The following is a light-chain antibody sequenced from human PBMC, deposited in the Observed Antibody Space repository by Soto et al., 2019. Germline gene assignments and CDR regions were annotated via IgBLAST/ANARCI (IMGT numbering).Light chain of an antibody. CDR1: QRISTW. Sequence: DIQMTQSPSTLSASVGDRVTITCRASQRISTWLAWYQQKPGKAPKLLIYDASSLRSGVPSRFSGSGSGTEFTLTISSLQPDDFATYYCQQYGSYSLTWTFGQGTKVEIK. V-gene: IGKV1-5*01. J-gene: IGKJ1*01. CDR2: DAS. CDR3: QQYGSYSLTWT.